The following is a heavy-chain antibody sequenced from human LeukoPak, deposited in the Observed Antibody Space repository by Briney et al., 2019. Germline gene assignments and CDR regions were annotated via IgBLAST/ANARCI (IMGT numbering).Heavy chain of an antibody. J-gene: IGHJ3*02. D-gene: IGHD3-10*01. CDR1: GGSISSGGYS. V-gene: IGHV4-30-2*01. CDR3: ARAFGERAFDI. Sequence: KASETLSLTCAVSGGSISSGGYSWSWIRQPPGKGLEWIGYIYHSGSTYYNPSLKSRVTISVDRSKNQFSLKLSSVTAADTAVYYCARAFGERAFDIWGQGTMVTVSS. CDR2: IYHSGST.